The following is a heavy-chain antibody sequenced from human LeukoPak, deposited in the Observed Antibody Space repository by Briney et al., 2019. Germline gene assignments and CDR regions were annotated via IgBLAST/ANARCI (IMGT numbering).Heavy chain of an antibody. CDR1: GFTFSTYN. Sequence: GGSLRLSCAASGFTFSTYNMNWVRQAPGKGLEWVSSVSSGSSYIYYADSVKGRFTISRDNAKNSLYLQMNSLRAEDTAVYYCAKDLSGYGVTLLDYWGQGTLVTVSS. D-gene: IGHD4-17*01. CDR2: VSSGSSYI. J-gene: IGHJ4*02. CDR3: AKDLSGYGVTLLDY. V-gene: IGHV3-21*01.